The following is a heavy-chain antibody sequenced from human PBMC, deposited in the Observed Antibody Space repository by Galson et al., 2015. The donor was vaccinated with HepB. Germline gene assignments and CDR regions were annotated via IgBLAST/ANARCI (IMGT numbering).Heavy chain of an antibody. CDR3: ARGGMATIGGPTFDY. D-gene: IGHD5-24*01. J-gene: IGHJ4*02. CDR1: GYIFTRYT. CDR2: ITGYNGNA. V-gene: IGHV1-18*01. Sequence: SVKVSCKASGYIFTRYTFSWVRQVPGQGLEWMGWITGYNGNANYAQKFEGRVTMRTDTSTSTAYMELRSLRSDDTAVYYCARGGMATIGGPTFDYWGQGTLVTVSS.